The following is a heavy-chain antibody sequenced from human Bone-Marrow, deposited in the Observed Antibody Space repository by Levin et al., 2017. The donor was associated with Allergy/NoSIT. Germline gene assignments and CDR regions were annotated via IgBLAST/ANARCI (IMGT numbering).Heavy chain of an antibody. CDR1: EFTLTSYW. Sequence: GGSLRLSCAASEFTLTSYWMHWVRQAPGKGLMWVSRINSGGTTINYADSVKGRFTISRDNAKNTLFLQLNSLRVEDTAVYYCARGRSRSYGYMDVWGKGTTVTVSS. CDR2: INSGGTTI. V-gene: IGHV3-74*01. D-gene: IGHD3-10*01. J-gene: IGHJ6*03. CDR3: ARGRSRSYGYMDV.